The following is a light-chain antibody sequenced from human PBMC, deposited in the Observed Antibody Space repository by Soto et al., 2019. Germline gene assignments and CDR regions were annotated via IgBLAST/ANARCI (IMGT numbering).Light chain of an antibody. CDR1: QSISSY. J-gene: IGKJ1*01. CDR2: GAS. Sequence: DVQMTQSPSSLSASVGDRVTITCRASQSISSYLNWYQQKPGKAPKLLIYGASSLASGVPSRFSGSGSGTEFTLTISSLQPDDFATYYCQPHNGYSERMFGQGTKVDIK. V-gene: IGKV1-5*01. CDR3: QPHNGYSERM.